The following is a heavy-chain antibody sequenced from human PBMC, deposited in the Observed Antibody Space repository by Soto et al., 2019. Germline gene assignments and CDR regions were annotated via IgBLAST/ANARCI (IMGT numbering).Heavy chain of an antibody. CDR2: INHTGST. J-gene: IGHJ4*02. CDR1: VGSFSGHY. CDR3: ARGISVMLGVQGDAPDKSSFDY. Sequence: SETLSLTCAVYVGSFSGHYWTWIRQPPGKGLEWIGEINHTGSTNQNPSLKSRVSISVDTSKNQFFLKLRSVTAADTAVYYCARGISVMLGVQGDAPDKSSFDYWGQGTLVTVSS. D-gene: IGHD3-10*02. V-gene: IGHV4-34*01.